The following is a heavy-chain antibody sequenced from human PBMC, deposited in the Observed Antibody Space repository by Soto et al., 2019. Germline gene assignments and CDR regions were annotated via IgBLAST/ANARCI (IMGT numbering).Heavy chain of an antibody. CDR1: GGSFRGYF. D-gene: IGHD3-16*01. CDR3: QGGDF. J-gene: IGHJ4*02. V-gene: IGHV4-34*01. CDR2: INDSGST. Sequence: SETLSLTCAVSGGSFRGYFWSWIRQSPDKGLEWIGEINDSGSTYYNPSFKSRLTISVDTSKSQIPLTLTSVTAADSAVYYCQGGDFWGQGTRVTVSS.